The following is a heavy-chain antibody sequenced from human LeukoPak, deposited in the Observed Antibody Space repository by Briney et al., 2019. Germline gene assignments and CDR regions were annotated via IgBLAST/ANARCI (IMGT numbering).Heavy chain of an antibody. CDR3: AREETVAGHDP. CDR1: GGTFSSYA. D-gene: IGHD6-19*01. J-gene: IGHJ5*02. CDR2: IIPIFGTA. Sequence: SMKVSCKASGGTFSSYAISWVRQAPGQGLEWMGGIIPIFGTANYAQKFQGRVTITADKSTSTAYMELSSLRSEDTAVYYCAREETVAGHDPWGQGTLVTVSS. V-gene: IGHV1-69*06.